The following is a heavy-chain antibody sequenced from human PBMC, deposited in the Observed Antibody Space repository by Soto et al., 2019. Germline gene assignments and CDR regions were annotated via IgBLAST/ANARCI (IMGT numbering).Heavy chain of an antibody. CDR1: GFTFSIYA. J-gene: IGHJ4*02. CDR3: ARAPRYCSGNSCYTDC. Sequence: QVQLVESGGGVVQPGRSLRLSCAASGFTFSIYAMHWVRQAPGKGLEWVAVISYDGSNKYYADSVKGRFTISRDNSRNTLYLQMNSLSAEDTAVYYCARAPRYCSGNSCYTDCWGQGALVTVSS. D-gene: IGHD2-15*01. V-gene: IGHV3-30-3*01. CDR2: ISYDGSNK.